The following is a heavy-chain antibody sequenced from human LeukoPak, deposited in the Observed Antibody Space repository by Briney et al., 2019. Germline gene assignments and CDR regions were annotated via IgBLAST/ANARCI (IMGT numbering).Heavy chain of an antibody. D-gene: IGHD5-12*01. CDR1: GFSLSNYW. CDR2: IKLDGSEK. Sequence: PGGSLRLSCAASGFSLSNYWRSWVRQAPGKGLEWVANIKLDGSEKYYVNSVKGRFTVSRDNAKNSLKLHMNSLRPEDTPVYYCARETRGSYDPGLDPWGQGTMVTVSS. CDR3: ARETRGSYDPGLDP. V-gene: IGHV3-7*01. J-gene: IGHJ5*02.